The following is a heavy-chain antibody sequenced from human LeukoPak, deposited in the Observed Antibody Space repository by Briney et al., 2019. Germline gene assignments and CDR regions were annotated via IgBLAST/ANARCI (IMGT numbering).Heavy chain of an antibody. J-gene: IGHJ4*02. Sequence: ASVKVSCKASGYTYIGYYMHWVRPAPGLGLEWMGWINPNSRGTNYAQKFQGRVTHTRETSISTAYMELSRVRSDDTAVYYCAREYCSGGSCYGSVDYWGQGTLVSVSS. CDR1: GYTYIGYY. V-gene: IGHV1-2*02. D-gene: IGHD2-15*01. CDR3: AREYCSGGSCYGSVDY. CDR2: INPNSRGT.